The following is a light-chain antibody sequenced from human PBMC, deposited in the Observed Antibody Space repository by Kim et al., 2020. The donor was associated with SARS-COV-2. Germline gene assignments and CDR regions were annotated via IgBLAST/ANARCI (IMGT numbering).Light chain of an antibody. J-gene: IGKJ2*01. CDR3: QQYGTSPPT. Sequence: SPGEGDTVSCRASQTVSSNFLAWYQQKPGQAPRLLIYATSRRATGIPDRFSASGSGTEFTLTINRLEPEDLAIYFCQQYGTSPPTFGQGTKVDIK. CDR1: QTVSSNF. V-gene: IGKV3-20*01. CDR2: ATS.